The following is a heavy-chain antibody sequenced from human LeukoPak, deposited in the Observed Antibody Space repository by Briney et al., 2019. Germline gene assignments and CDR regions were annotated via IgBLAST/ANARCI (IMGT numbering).Heavy chain of an antibody. V-gene: IGHV3-30*02. Sequence: PGGSLRLSCAASGFTFSSYGMHWVRQAPGKGLEWVAFIRYDGSNKYYADPVKGRFTISRDNSKNTLYLQMNSLRAEDTAVYYCAKGVATDYYYYMDVWGKGTTVTVSS. D-gene: IGHD5-12*01. J-gene: IGHJ6*03. CDR3: AKGVATDYYYYMDV. CDR1: GFTFSSYG. CDR2: IRYDGSNK.